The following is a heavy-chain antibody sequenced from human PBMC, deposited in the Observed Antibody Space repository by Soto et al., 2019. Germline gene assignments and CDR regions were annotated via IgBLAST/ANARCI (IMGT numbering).Heavy chain of an antibody. D-gene: IGHD6-13*01. CDR3: ARDRPSGYSSSWYYYYGMDV. CDR2: ISSSSSYI. J-gene: IGHJ6*02. Sequence: LRLSCAASGFTFRSYSMNWVRQAPGKGLEWVSSISSSSSYIYYADSVKGRFTISRDNAKNSLYLQMNSLRAEDTAVYYCARDRPSGYSSSWYYYYGMDVWGQGTTVTVSS. V-gene: IGHV3-21*01. CDR1: GFTFRSYS.